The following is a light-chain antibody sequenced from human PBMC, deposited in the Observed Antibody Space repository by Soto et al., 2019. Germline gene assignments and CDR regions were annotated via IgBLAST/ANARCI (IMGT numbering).Light chain of an antibody. CDR1: QSINKAY. Sequence: EIVLTQSPGTLALSPGDRATLSCRASQSINKAYLVWYQVKAGQAPRRLIYGASSRATGIPDRFSGRGFGTDFNLTISRLETEDFAVYDCQHSGDFRWTFGQGTKVDIK. CDR2: GAS. CDR3: QHSGDFRWT. V-gene: IGKV3-20*01. J-gene: IGKJ1*01.